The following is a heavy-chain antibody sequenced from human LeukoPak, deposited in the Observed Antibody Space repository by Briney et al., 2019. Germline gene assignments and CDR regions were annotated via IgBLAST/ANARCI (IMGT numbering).Heavy chain of an antibody. CDR3: ARDADWGSVY. CDR1: GFTFGEYA. J-gene: IGHJ4*02. D-gene: IGHD3/OR15-3a*01. CDR2: INWNGGST. V-gene: IGHV3-20*04. Sequence: GGSLRLSCAASGFTFGEYAMSWVRQTPGKGLEWVSGINWNGGSTDYADSVKGRFTISRDNAKNSLFLQMNSLRAEDTAVYYCARDADWGSVYWGQGTLVTVSS.